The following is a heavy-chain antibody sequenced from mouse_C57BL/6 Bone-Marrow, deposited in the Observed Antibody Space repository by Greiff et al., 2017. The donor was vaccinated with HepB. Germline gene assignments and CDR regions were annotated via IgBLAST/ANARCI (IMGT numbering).Heavy chain of an antibody. V-gene: IGHV5-9-1*02. CDR3: TRGGITFDY. CDR1: GFTFSSYA. CDR2: ISSGGDYI. D-gene: IGHD1-1*01. Sequence: EVMLVESGEGLVKPGGSLKLSCAASGFTFSSYAMSWVRQTPEKRLEWVAYISSGGDYIYYADTVKGRFTISRDNARNPLYLQMSSLKSEDTAMYYCTRGGITFDYWGQGTTLTVSS. J-gene: IGHJ2*01.